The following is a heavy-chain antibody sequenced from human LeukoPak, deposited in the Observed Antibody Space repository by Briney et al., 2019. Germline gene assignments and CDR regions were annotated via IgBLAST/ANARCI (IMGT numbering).Heavy chain of an antibody. V-gene: IGHV4-4*02. CDR3: ARDAPYSGSYYAQAAFDI. J-gene: IGHJ3*02. Sequence: SETLSLTCAVSGGSISSSNWWSWVRQPPGKGLEWIGEIYHSGSTNYNPSLKSRVTISVDKSKNQFSLKLSSVTAADTAVYYCARDAPYSGSYYAQAAFDIWGQGIMVTVSS. D-gene: IGHD1-26*01. CDR2: IYHSGST. CDR1: GGSISSSNW.